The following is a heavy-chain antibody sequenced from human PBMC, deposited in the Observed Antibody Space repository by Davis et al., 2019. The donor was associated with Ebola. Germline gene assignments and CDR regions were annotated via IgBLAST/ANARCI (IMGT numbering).Heavy chain of an antibody. CDR2: FYSGGST. V-gene: IGHV4-38-2*01. CDR1: GFSISSGYY. Sequence: PSETLSLTCAVSGFSISSGYYWGWIRQPPEKGLEWIGSFYSGGSTYYNPSLKSRVTISVDTSRNQFSLEVNSVTAADTAIYFCAGIGNNWHAPLDYWGQGTRVTVSS. CDR3: AGIGNNWHAPLDY. D-gene: IGHD1-1*01. J-gene: IGHJ4*02.